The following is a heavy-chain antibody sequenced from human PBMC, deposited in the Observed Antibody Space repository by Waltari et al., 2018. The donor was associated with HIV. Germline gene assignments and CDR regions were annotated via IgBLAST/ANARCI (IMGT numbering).Heavy chain of an antibody. CDR2: INHAGAT. CDR3: ARGYAAAAPYFGLDV. J-gene: IGHJ6*02. V-gene: IGHV4-34*01. D-gene: IGHD6-13*01. Sequence: QVRLQEWGTGVLKPSETLSLSCAMYDGSFIGYYWTWIRQSPGRGLQWIGEINHAGATNYNPSLRSRLIFSIDTSKKQFYMKLTSVKVADTATYFCARGYAAAAPYFGLDVWGQGTTVTVSS. CDR1: DGSFIGYY.